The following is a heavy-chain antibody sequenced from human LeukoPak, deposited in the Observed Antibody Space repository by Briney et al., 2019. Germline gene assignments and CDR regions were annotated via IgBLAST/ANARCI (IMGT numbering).Heavy chain of an antibody. CDR2: IIPILGIA. D-gene: IGHD5-18*01. Sequence: SVKVSCKASGGTFSSYAISWVRQAPGQGLEWMGRIIPILGIANYAQKFQGRVTITADKSTSTAYVELSSLRSEDTAVYYCARGGRLGYSYGLDYWGQGTLVTVSS. CDR1: GGTFSSYA. J-gene: IGHJ4*02. CDR3: ARGGRLGYSYGLDY. V-gene: IGHV1-69*04.